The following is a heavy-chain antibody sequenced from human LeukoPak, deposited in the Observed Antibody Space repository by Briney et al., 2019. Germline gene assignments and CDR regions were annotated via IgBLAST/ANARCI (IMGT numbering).Heavy chain of an antibody. J-gene: IGHJ4*02. D-gene: IGHD3-9*01. CDR2: IKQDGSEK. V-gene: IGHV3-7*03. CDR3: ARGPEYYDILTGYYHFDY. CDR1: GFTLSSDW. Sequence: GGSLRLSCAASGFTLSSDWRRWVRQAPGKGVEWVANIKQDGSEKYYVDSVKGRFTISRDNAKNSLYLQMNSLRAEDTAVYYCARGPEYYDILTGYYHFDYWGQGTLVTVSS.